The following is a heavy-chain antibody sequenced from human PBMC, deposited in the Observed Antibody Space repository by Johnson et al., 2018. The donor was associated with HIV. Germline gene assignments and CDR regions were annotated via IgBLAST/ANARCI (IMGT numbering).Heavy chain of an antibody. V-gene: IGHV3-23*04. D-gene: IGHD3-22*01. J-gene: IGHJ3*02. CDR3: ARVFYYDSNDGFDI. CDR1: GFTFGSYA. CDR2: ITISGGST. Sequence: VQLVESGGGLVQPGGSLRLSCAASGFTFGSYAMSWVRQAPGKGLEWVSSITISGGSTHYADSVKGRFTISRDNSKNILYLQMNSLRTEDTAVYYCARVFYYDSNDGFDIWGQGTMVTVSS.